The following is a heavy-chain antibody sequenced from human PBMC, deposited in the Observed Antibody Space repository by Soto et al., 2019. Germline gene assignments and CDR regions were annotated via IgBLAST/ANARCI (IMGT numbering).Heavy chain of an antibody. CDR3: SRQASDFWSGKPQYYMDV. CDR1: GFTFSGSA. CDR2: IRSKPNNYAT. V-gene: IGHV3-73*01. Sequence: EVQLVESGGGLVQPGGSLKLSCAASGFTFSGSAMHWVRQASGKGLEWVGRIRSKPNNYATAYGASGKGSFTISRDDSKNTAYLQMNSLNTEDTAVYYCSRQASDFWSGKPQYYMDVWGKGTTVTVSS. J-gene: IGHJ6*03. D-gene: IGHD3-3*01.